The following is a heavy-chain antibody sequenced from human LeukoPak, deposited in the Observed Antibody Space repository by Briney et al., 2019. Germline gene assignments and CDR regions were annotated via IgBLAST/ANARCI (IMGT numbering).Heavy chain of an antibody. CDR3: TTDPQIYCSSTSCYP. V-gene: IGHV3-23*01. J-gene: IGHJ5*02. D-gene: IGHD2-2*01. CDR1: GFTFNNYA. CDR2: ISGSGDNT. Sequence: GGSLRLSCAASGFTFNNYAMSWVRQAPGKGLEWVSSISGSGDNTYYADSVKGRFTISRDNSKNTLCLQMNSLKTEDTAVYYCTTDPQIYCSSTSCYPWGQGTLVTVSS.